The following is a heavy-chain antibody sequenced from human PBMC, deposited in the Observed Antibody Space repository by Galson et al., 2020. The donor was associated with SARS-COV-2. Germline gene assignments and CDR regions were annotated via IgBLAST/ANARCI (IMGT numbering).Heavy chain of an antibody. V-gene: IGHV3-11*06. Sequence: GESLKISCAASGFTFSDYYMSWIRQAPGKGLEWVSYISSSSSYTNYADSVKGRFTISRDNAKNSLYLQMNSLRAEDTAVYYCARDNDYVWGSYRYYYYYGMDVWGQGTTVTVSS. CDR1: GFTFSDYY. CDR3: ARDNDYVWGSYRYYYYYGMDV. J-gene: IGHJ6*02. CDR2: ISSSSSYT. D-gene: IGHD3-16*02.